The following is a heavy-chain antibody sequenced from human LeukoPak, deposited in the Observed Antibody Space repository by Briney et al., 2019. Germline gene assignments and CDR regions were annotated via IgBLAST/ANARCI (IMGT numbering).Heavy chain of an antibody. CDR2: INHSGST. V-gene: IGHV4-34*01. Sequence: SETLSLICAVYGGSFSGYYWSWIRQPPGKGLEWIGEINHSGSTNYNPSLKSRVTISVDTSKNQFSLKLSSVTAADTAVYYCARGRTGYWYFDLWGRGTLVTVSS. CDR3: ARGRTGYWYFDL. J-gene: IGHJ2*01. CDR1: GGSFSGYY. D-gene: IGHD7-27*01.